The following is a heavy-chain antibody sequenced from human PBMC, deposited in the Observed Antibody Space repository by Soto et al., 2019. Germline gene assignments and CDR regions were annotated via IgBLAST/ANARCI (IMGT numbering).Heavy chain of an antibody. J-gene: IGHJ4*02. D-gene: IGHD3-22*01. CDR3: ASSPYYYDSSGYYDYFDY. CDR1: GGSISSGDYY. Sequence: SETLSLTCTVSGGSISSGDYYWSWIRQPPGKGLEWIGYIYYSGSTYYNPSLKSRVTISVYTSNNQFSLNLSSVTAADTAVYYCASSPYYYDSSGYYDYFDYWGQGTLVTVSS. V-gene: IGHV4-30-4*01. CDR2: IYYSGST.